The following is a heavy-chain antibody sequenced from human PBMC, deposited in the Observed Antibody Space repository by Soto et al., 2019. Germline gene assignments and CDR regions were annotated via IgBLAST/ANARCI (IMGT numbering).Heavy chain of an antibody. CDR3: AREIKYGILTGLEGGYFDY. J-gene: IGHJ4*02. CDR1: GGTFSSYA. CDR2: IIPIFGTA. D-gene: IGHD3-9*01. Sequence: SVKVSCKASGGTFSSYAISWVRQAPGQGLEWMGGIIPIFGTANYAQKFQGRVTITADESTSTAYMELSSLRSEDTAVYYCAREIKYGILTGLEGGYFDYWGQG. V-gene: IGHV1-69*13.